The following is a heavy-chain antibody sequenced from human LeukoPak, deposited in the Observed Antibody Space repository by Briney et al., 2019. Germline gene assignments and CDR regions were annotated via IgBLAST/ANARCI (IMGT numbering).Heavy chain of an antibody. D-gene: IGHD2-15*01. CDR2: ISYDGYNK. Sequence: GGSLRLSCAASGFTFSSHAMHWVRQAPGKGLEWVAVISYDGYNKYYAYSVKGRFTISRDNSKNTLYLQVNSLRAEDTAVYYCAGDRWGGVCTGGSCSYPLDYWGQGTLVTVSS. V-gene: IGHV3-30*03. CDR3: AGDRWGGVCTGGSCSYPLDY. J-gene: IGHJ4*02. CDR1: GFTFSSHA.